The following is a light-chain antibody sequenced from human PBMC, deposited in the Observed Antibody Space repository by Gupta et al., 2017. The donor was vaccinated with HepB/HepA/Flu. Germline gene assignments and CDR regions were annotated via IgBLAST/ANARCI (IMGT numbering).Light chain of an antibody. Sequence: QSALTPPAPVSGSPGQSISISCTGTSSDVGGYNYVSWYQQLPGKAPKLMIYDVSNRPSGISNRFSGSKSGNTASLTISGLQAEDEADYYCSSYTNTTALGVVFGGGTKLTVL. J-gene: IGLJ2*01. V-gene: IGLV2-14*03. CDR1: SSDVGGYNY. CDR3: SSYTNTTALGVV. CDR2: DVS.